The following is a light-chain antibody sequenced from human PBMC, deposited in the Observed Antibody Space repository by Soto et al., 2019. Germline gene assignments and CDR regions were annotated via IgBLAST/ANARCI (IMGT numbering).Light chain of an antibody. V-gene: IGKV3-11*01. J-gene: IGKJ4*01. CDR3: QQRNHWPPLT. CDR2: DAS. CDR1: QRVSNY. Sequence: EIVLTQSPATLSLSPGERATLSFRASQRVSNYLAWYQQKPGQAPRLLIYDASNRDTGIPARFSGSGSETDFTLTISSLDTEDFAVYYCQQRNHWPPLTFGGGTQVEMK.